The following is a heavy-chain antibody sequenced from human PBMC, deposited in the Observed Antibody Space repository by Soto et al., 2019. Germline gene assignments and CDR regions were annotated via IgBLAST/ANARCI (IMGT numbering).Heavy chain of an antibody. Sequence: PSQTLSLTCTVSGDYVTSVSDYWSWIRQPPGKGLEWIGYIYYSGSADYNPSLGSRVTISIDTSKNQFSLKLTSVTAADTAVYYCARGVGFGYYYYHMDLWGQGTTVTVSS. CDR2: IYYSGSA. D-gene: IGHD3-10*01. V-gene: IGHV4-61*01. CDR3: ARGVGFGYYYYHMDL. J-gene: IGHJ6*02. CDR1: GDYVTSVSDY.